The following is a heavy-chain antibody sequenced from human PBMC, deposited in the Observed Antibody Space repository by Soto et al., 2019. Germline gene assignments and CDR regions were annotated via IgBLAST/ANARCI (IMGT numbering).Heavy chain of an antibody. CDR2: VYSTGST. CDR3: ARSHYTYGLLIDY. Sequence: KPSETLSLTCSVSGDSITTNGYYWGWIRQPPGKGLQWIGNVYSTGSTFSHPSLTSRVFISVDTSKNKFSLRLTSVTAADTAVYYCARSHYTYGLLIDYWGPGIMVTVSS. D-gene: IGHD2-8*01. J-gene: IGHJ4*02. CDR1: GDSITTNGYY. V-gene: IGHV4-39*01.